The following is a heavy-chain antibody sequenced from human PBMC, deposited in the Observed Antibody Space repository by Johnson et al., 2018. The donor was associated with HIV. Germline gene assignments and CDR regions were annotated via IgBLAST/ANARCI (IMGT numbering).Heavy chain of an antibody. Sequence: VQLVESGGGVVQPGRSLRLSCAASGFTFSQFAMHWVRQAPGKGLEWVAIISYDGTKKYYADSVKGRFTISRDNSKNTLYLQMNSLRAEDTAVYYCAKDKDAFDIWGQGTMVTVSS. CDR2: ISYDGTKK. CDR1: GFTFSQFA. J-gene: IGHJ3*02. CDR3: AKDKDAFDI. V-gene: IGHV3-30*04.